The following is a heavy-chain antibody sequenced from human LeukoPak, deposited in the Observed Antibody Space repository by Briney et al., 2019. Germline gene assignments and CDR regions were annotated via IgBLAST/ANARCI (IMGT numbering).Heavy chain of an antibody. CDR1: GFTFSSFG. CDR2: ISDDGRST. J-gene: IGHJ4*02. CDR3: AKRVSYSSSSVYFDY. Sequence: QAGGSLRLSCAASGFTFSSFGMSWVRQAPGKGLEWVSAISDDGRSTYYADSVKGRFTISRDNSKNTLYLQMNSLRFEDTALYFCAKRVSYSSSSVYFDYWGQGTLVTVSS. D-gene: IGHD6-6*01. V-gene: IGHV3-23*01.